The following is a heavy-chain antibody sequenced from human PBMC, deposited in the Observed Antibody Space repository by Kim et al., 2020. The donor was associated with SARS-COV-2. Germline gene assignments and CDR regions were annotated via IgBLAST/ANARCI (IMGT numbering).Heavy chain of an antibody. Sequence: SETLSLTCAVYGGPFSGYYWSWIRQPPGKGLEWIGEINHSGSTKYNPSLKSRVTISVDTSKNQFSLKLSSVTAADTAVYYCASRGVRYSRGLGGYWGQGTLVTVTS. CDR1: GGPFSGYY. CDR2: INHSGST. CDR3: ASRGVRYSRGLGGY. D-gene: IGHD6-19*01. J-gene: IGHJ4*02. V-gene: IGHV4-34*01.